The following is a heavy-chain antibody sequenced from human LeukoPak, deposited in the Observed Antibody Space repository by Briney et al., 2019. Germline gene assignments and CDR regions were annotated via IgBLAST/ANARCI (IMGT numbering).Heavy chain of an antibody. V-gene: IGHV3-23*01. Sequence: RTYYADSVKGRFTVSRDNPKNTLYLQMNSLRAEDTAVYYCAKQRDYYDSSGYYRGYYFDYWGQGTLVTVSS. J-gene: IGHJ4*02. D-gene: IGHD3-22*01. CDR2: RT. CDR3: AKQRDYYDSSGYYRGYYFDY.